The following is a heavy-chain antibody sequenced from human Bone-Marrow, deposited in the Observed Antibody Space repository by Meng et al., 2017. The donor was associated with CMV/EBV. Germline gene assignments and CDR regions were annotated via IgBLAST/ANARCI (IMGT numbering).Heavy chain of an antibody. Sequence: GESLKISCAASGFSFSSYWMHWARQAPGKGLVWVAHIHSDGSSTTYADSVKGRFTISRDNAKNTVFLQMHSLGVEDTGVYYCARDSIVVPGRIYYYAMDGWGHGTTVTVSS. CDR2: IHSDGSST. V-gene: IGHV3-74*01. CDR1: GFSFSSYW. D-gene: IGHD6-19*01. CDR3: ARDSIVVPGRIYYYAMDG. J-gene: IGHJ6*02.